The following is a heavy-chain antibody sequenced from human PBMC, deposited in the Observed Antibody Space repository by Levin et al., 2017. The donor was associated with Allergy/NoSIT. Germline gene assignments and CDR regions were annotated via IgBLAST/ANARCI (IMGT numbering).Heavy chain of an antibody. CDR1: GYTFTGYY. Sequence: AGESLKISCKASGYTFTGYYIHWVRQAPGQGLEYMGWIHPNTGDQGYTRNFQGRVTWTRDTSITTAYMDLSGLTSHDTAIYYCAREPPETGGYEYWGQGALVTVTS. CDR2: IHPNTGDQ. D-gene: IGHD3-16*01. J-gene: IGHJ4*01. V-gene: IGHV1-2*02. CDR3: AREPPETGGYEY.